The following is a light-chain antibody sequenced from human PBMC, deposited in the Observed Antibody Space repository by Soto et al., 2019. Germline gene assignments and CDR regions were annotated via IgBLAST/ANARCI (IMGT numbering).Light chain of an antibody. J-gene: IGLJ2*01. CDR1: SSDVGGYNY. CDR2: DVS. CDR3: SSYTASSTL. V-gene: IGLV2-14*03. Sequence: QSALTQPASVSGSPGESITISCTGTSSDVGGYNYVSWYQQHPGEAPKLMIYDVSLRPSEVSNRFSGSKSGNTASLTISGLQAEDEADYYCSSYTASSTLFGGGTMVTVL.